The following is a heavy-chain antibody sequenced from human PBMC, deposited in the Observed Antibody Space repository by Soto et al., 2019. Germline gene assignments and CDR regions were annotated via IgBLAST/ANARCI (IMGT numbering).Heavy chain of an antibody. D-gene: IGHD3-3*01. Sequence: GGSLTLSCTVSGVTISGYSWNWVRQAPGKGLEWVSYISSSSSTIYYADSVKGRCTITKNNAKNSLFLQMNSLRDEETAVYYCATGQNEYYDFWSGYSGFYYYYGMDVWGQGTTVTVSS. J-gene: IGHJ6*02. CDR1: GVTISGYS. CDR3: ATGQNEYYDFWSGYSGFYYYYGMDV. CDR2: ISSSSSTI. V-gene: IGHV3-48*02.